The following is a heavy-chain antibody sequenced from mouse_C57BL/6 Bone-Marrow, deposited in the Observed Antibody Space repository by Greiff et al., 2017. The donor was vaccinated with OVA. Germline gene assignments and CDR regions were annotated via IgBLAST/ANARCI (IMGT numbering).Heavy chain of an antibody. D-gene: IGHD2-2*01. CDR3: AINIIYYGYDNFDY. Sequence: QVQLQQPGAELVKPGASVKVSCKASGYTFTSYWMHWVKQRPGQGLEWIGRIHPSDSDTNYNQKFKGKATLTVEKSSSTTYMHLSSLTSDDSAVYYCAINIIYYGYDNFDYWGQGTTLTVSS. CDR1: GYTFTSYW. J-gene: IGHJ2*01. V-gene: IGHV1-74*01. CDR2: IHPSDSDT.